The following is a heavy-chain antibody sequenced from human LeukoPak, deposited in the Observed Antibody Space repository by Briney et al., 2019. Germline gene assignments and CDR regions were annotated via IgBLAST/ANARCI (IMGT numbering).Heavy chain of an antibody. J-gene: IGHJ4*02. CDR3: AREGHRTMVRGVNQLDY. CDR1: GFTFSSYS. D-gene: IGHD3-10*01. Sequence: PGGSLRLSCAASGFTFSSYSMNWVRQAPGKGLEWVSYISSSSSTIYYADSVKGRFTISRDNAKNSLYLQMNSLRAEDTAVYYCAREGHRTMVRGVNQLDYWGQGTLVTVSS. V-gene: IGHV3-48*04. CDR2: ISSSSSTI.